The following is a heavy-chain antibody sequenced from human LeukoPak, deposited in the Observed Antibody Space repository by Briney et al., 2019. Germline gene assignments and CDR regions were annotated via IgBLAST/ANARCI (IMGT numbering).Heavy chain of an antibody. CDR2: ISSSSSYI. CDR1: GFTFSSYS. J-gene: IGHJ4*02. V-gene: IGHV3-21*01. D-gene: IGHD6-19*01. CDR3: ARQKAGKPNIYYFDY. Sequence: PGGSLRLSCAASGFTFSSYSMNWVRQAPGKGLEWVSSISSSSSYIYYADSVKGRFTISRDNAKNSLYLQMNSLRAEDTAVCYCARQKAGKPNIYYFDYWGQGTLVTVSS.